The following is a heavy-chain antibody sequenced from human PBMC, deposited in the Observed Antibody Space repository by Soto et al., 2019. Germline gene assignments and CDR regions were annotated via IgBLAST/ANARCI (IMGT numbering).Heavy chain of an antibody. D-gene: IGHD3-16*01. CDR2: ISGSGDSP. CDR1: GFTFSNYA. V-gene: IGHV3-23*01. CDR3: AKAYFVWSSEQPYYFDY. Sequence: GGSLRLSCAASGFTFSNYAMSWVRQAPGKGLEWVSAISGSGDSPYYADSVKGRFTISRDNSKSTLYIQMNSLRAEDTAVYYCAKAYFVWSSEQPYYFDYWGQGTLVTVSS. J-gene: IGHJ4*02.